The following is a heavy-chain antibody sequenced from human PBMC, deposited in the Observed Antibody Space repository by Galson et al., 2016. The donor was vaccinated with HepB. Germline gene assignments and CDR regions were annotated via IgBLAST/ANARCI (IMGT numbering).Heavy chain of an antibody. V-gene: IGHV6-1*01. CDR2: TYYRSGWYH. D-gene: IGHD5-18*01. CDR3: AMDTHTWVRFDY. Sequence: CAISGDSVSSDSAGWNWIRQSPERGLEWLGRTYYRSGWYHDHATSLGGRLMLYGDTSKNQFSLQLTSVTAADTALYYCAMDTHTWVRFDYWGRGTLVTVSS. J-gene: IGHJ4*02. CDR1: GDSVSSDSAG.